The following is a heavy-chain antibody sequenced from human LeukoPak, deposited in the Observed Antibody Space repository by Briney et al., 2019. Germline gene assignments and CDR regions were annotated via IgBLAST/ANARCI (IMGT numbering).Heavy chain of an antibody. CDR2: IGGSSTSI. CDR1: GFAFSIYS. V-gene: IGHV3-21*04. J-gene: IGHJ4*02. CDR3: ARDLRNFDY. D-gene: IGHD1-14*01. Sequence: PGGSLRLSCAASGFAFSIYSMNWVRQAPGKGLEWVSSIGGSSTSIYYADSVKGRFTISRDNAKNSLYLQMNSLRAEDTAVYYCARDLRNFDYWGQGTLVTVSS.